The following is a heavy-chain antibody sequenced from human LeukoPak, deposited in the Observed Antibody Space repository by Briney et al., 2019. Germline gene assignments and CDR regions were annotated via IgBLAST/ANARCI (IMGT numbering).Heavy chain of an antibody. CDR2: ISSDAASI. CDR3: ARGMNGVGGYDILIDY. D-gene: IGHD3-9*01. J-gene: IGHJ4*02. V-gene: IGHV3-48*03. CDR1: GFTFSSYE. Sequence: PGGSLRLSCAASGFTFSSYEMNWVRQAPGKGLEWVSYISSDAASIYYADSVRGRFTISRDNAKNSLFLQVYCLRDEDTAVYYCARGMNGVGGYDILIDYWGQGTLVTVSS.